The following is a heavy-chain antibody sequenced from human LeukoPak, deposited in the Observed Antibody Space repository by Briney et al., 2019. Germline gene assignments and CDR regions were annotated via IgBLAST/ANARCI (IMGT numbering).Heavy chain of an antibody. J-gene: IGHJ6*02. V-gene: IGHV3-30-3*01. D-gene: IGHD3-9*01. CDR1: GFTFTYYA. CDR3: ANILGRWAGYGMGV. Sequence: GGSLRLSCAVSGFTFTYYAMHWVRQAPGKGLEWVAVISHDGSNQQYADSVKGQVTISRDNSKSTLYLQMDSLRAGDTAVYYCANILGRWAGYGMGVWGQGTTVTVSS. CDR2: ISHDGSNQ.